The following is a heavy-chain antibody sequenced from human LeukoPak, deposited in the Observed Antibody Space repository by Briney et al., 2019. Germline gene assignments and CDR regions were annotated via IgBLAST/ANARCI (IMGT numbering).Heavy chain of an antibody. CDR3: AHLVGATTAKAFDI. CDR1: GGTFSSYA. D-gene: IGHD1-26*01. Sequence: ASVKVSCKASGGTFSSYAISWVRQAPGQGLEWMGGIIPIFGTANYAQKFQGRVTITADESTSTAYMELSSLRSEDTAVYYCAHLVGATTAKAFDIWGQGTMVTVSS. V-gene: IGHV1-69*13. CDR2: IIPIFGTA. J-gene: IGHJ3*02.